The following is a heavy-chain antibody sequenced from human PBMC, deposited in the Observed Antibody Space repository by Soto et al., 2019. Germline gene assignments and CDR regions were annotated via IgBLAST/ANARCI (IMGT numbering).Heavy chain of an antibody. J-gene: IGHJ4*02. CDR3: ARYTVAAGDY. Sequence: EVQLVESGGGLVQPGGSLRLSCAASGFTFSSYSMNWVRQAPGKGLEGVSYISSSSSTIYYADSVKGRFTISRDNAKNSRYLQMNRLRDEDTAVYYCARYTVAAGDYWGQGTLVTVSS. CDR2: ISSSSSTI. CDR1: GFTFSSYS. V-gene: IGHV3-48*02. D-gene: IGHD2-15*01.